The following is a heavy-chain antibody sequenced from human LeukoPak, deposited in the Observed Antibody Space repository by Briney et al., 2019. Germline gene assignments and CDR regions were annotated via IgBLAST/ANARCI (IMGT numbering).Heavy chain of an antibody. Sequence: GGSLRLSCAASGFTFSSYEMNWVRQAPGKGLEWVSYISSSGSTIYYADSVKGRFTISRDNAKNSLYLQMNSLRAEDTAVYYCARGPQLLDGYILPFDYWGQGTLVTVSS. CDR2: ISSSGSTI. CDR3: ARGPQLLDGYILPFDY. V-gene: IGHV3-48*03. CDR1: GFTFSSYE. J-gene: IGHJ4*02. D-gene: IGHD5-24*01.